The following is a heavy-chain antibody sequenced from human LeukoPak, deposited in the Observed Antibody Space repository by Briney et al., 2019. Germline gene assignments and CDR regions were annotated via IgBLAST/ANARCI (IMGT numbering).Heavy chain of an antibody. J-gene: IGHJ4*02. Sequence: PGGSLRLSYAASGFTFNNFWMHWVRQTPGKGLVWVSRISKDGSTTNYADSVKGRFTISRDNAKNTLYLQMNSLTAEDTALYYCARGASSGYRIDYWGQGTLVPVSA. CDR2: ISKDGSTT. D-gene: IGHD5-18*01. V-gene: IGHV3-74*01. CDR3: ARGASSGYRIDY. CDR1: GFTFNNFW.